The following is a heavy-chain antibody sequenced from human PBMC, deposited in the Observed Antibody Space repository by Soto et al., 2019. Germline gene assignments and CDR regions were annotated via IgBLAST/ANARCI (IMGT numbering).Heavy chain of an antibody. J-gene: IGHJ5*02. CDR2: MNPKTGNI. CDR3: TREAVVAENWFAP. Sequence: QVRLVQSGAEVKRPGASVKVSCRASGYTFVDYALHWVRQAPGQGLEWVGWMNPKTGNIKSSHKFEDRVSITRDTATSTAYMELSGLRSEDTAVYFCTREAVVAENWFAPWGQGPLVTVSS. D-gene: IGHD3-22*01. CDR1: GYTFVDYA. V-gene: IGHV1-3*01.